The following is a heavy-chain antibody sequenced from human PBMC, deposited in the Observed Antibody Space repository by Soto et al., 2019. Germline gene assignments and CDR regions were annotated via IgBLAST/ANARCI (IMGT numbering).Heavy chain of an antibody. D-gene: IGHD2-15*01. CDR2: VSHSGTT. V-gene: IGHV4-30-2*01. Sequence: TLCLPCTVSGGSSATIAFSWNWIRQPPGKGLEWIGYVSHSGTTHYNSSLKSRVTISVDRSRNQFSLKLSSVTAADTAVYYCAAAPRYWGQGTLVTVS. CDR3: AAAPRY. J-gene: IGHJ4*02. CDR1: GGSSATIAFS.